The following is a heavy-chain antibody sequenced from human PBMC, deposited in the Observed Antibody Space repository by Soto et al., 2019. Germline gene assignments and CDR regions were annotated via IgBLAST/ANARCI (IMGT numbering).Heavy chain of an antibody. CDR1: GFTFSTAW. V-gene: IGHV3-15*01. CDR2: IKSKTDGGTT. J-gene: IGHJ4*02. CDR3: TEGTRF. D-gene: IGHD4-17*01. Sequence: VQLVESGGGLVQPGASLRLSCAASGFTFSTAWMSWVRQAPGKGLEWVGRIKSKTDGGTTDCAAPVKGRFSISRDDSKDTLYLQMDSLKVEDTAVYYCTEGTRFWGQGTLVTVSS.